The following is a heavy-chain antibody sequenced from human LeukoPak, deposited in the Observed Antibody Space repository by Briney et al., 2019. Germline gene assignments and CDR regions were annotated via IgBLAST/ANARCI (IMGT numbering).Heavy chain of an antibody. CDR1: GFTFSSYA. Sequence: GGSLRLSCAASGFTFSSYAMSWVRQAPGKGLEWVSAISGSGGSTYYADSVKGRFTISRDNSKNTLYLQMNSLRVEDTAVYYCARESVRSGYDYSDYWGQGTLVTVSS. D-gene: IGHD5-12*01. CDR3: ARESVRSGYDYSDY. J-gene: IGHJ4*02. CDR2: ISGSGGST. V-gene: IGHV3-23*01.